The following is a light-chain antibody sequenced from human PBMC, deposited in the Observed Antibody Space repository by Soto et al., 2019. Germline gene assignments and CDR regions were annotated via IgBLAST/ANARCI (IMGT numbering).Light chain of an antibody. Sequence: DIQMTQSPSTLSASVGDRVTITCRASQDINIWLAWYLQKPGKAPKLLIFDASSLESGVPSRFSGSGSGTEFTLTISRLEPEDFAVYYCQQYGRSPTFGQGTRLENK. CDR2: DAS. CDR3: QQYGRSPT. J-gene: IGKJ5*01. CDR1: QDINIW. V-gene: IGKV1-5*01.